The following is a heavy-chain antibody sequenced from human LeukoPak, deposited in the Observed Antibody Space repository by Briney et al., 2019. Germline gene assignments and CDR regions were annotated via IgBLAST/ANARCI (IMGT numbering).Heavy chain of an antibody. Sequence: GASVKVSCKASGYTFTGFYMHWVRQAPGQGLEWMGWINPNSGDTNFAQKFQGRVTMTRDTSISTAYMELSSLRSDDTAVYYCARVSFRAYCGGDCYSLAHWGQGTLVTVSS. D-gene: IGHD2-21*02. CDR2: INPNSGDT. J-gene: IGHJ4*02. CDR3: ARVSFRAYCGGDCYSLAH. V-gene: IGHV1-2*02. CDR1: GYTFTGFY.